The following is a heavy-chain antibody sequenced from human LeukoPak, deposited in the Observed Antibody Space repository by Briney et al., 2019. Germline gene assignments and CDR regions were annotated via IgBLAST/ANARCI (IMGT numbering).Heavy chain of an antibody. V-gene: IGHV4-34*01. Sequence: SETLSLTCAVYGGSFSGYYWSWIRQPPGKGLEWIGEINHSGSTNYNPSLKSRVTISVDTSKNQFSLKLSSVTAADTAVYYCARAARLAYCGGDCPRYYYYYGMDVWGQGTLVTVSS. J-gene: IGHJ6*02. CDR2: INHSGST. CDR3: ARAARLAYCGGDCPRYYYYYGMDV. CDR1: GGSFSGYY. D-gene: IGHD2-21*02.